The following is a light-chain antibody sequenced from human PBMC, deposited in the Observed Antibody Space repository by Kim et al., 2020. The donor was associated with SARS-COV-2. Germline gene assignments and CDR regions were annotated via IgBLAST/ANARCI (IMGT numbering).Light chain of an antibody. J-gene: IGLJ2*01. CDR2: GKN. V-gene: IGLV3-19*01. CDR1: SLRSYY. Sequence: SSELTQDPAVSVALGQTVRIPCQGDSLRSYYASWYQQKPGQAPILVIYGKNNRPSGIPNRFSGSSSGNTASLPITGAQAEAEADYYCTSRDSSGNHVVFG. CDR3: TSRDSSGNHVV.